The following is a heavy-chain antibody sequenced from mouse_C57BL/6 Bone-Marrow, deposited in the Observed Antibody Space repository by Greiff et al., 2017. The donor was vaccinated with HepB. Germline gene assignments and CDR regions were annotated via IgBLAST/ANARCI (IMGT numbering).Heavy chain of an antibody. V-gene: IGHV5-9-1*02. CDR1: GFTFSSYA. CDR3: TRGAGTWFAY. D-gene: IGHD3-3*01. CDR2: ISSGGDYI. J-gene: IGHJ3*01. Sequence: EVMLVESGEGLVKPGGSLKLSCAASGFTFSSYAMSWVRQTPEKRLEWVAYISSGGDYIYYADTVQGRFTNSRDNARKTLYLHMSSLKSEDTAMYYGTRGAGTWFAYWGQGTLVTVAA.